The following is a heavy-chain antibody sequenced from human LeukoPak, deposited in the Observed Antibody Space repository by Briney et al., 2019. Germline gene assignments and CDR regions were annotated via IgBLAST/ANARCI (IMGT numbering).Heavy chain of an antibody. Sequence: SETLSLTCSVSGVSISSSAYYWAWIRQPPGKGLEWIGEINHSGSTNYNPSLKSRVTISVDTSKNQFSLKLSSVTAADTAVYYCARDGSSGWYGGLWYDYWGQGTLVTVSS. CDR3: ARDGSSGWYGGLWYDY. V-gene: IGHV4-39*07. CDR1: GVSISSSAYY. CDR2: INHSGST. J-gene: IGHJ4*02. D-gene: IGHD6-19*01.